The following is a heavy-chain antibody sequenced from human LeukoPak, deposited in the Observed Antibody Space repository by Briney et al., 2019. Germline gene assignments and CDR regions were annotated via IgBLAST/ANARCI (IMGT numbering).Heavy chain of an antibody. CDR1: GYTFTYYV. CDR3: ARGEKPYDY. CDR2: INVYNGYT. J-gene: IGHJ4*02. Sequence: ASVKVSCKTSGYTFTYYVISWVRQVPGQGLEWMGWINVYNGYTIDAQKFQGRVTMTTDTSTSTAYMELRSLRYDDTAVYYCARGEKPYDYWGQGTLVSVSS. V-gene: IGHV1-18*01. D-gene: IGHD1-26*01.